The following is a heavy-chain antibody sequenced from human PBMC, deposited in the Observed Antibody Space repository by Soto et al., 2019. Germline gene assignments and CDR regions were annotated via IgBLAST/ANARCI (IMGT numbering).Heavy chain of an antibody. Sequence: ASVKVSCKASGYTFASYAMHWVRQAPGQRLEWMGWINAGNGNTKYSQKFQGRVTITRDTSASTAYMELSSLRSEDTAVYYCAKDRSSSWLDYFDYWGQGTLVTVSS. CDR3: AKDRSSSWLDYFDY. D-gene: IGHD6-13*01. V-gene: IGHV1-3*01. CDR2: INAGNGNT. J-gene: IGHJ4*02. CDR1: GYTFASYA.